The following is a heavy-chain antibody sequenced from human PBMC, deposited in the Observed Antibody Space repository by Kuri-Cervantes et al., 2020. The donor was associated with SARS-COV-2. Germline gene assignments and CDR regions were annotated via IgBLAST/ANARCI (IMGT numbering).Heavy chain of an antibody. J-gene: IGHJ6*02. Sequence: GGSLRLSCAASGFTFSSYGMHWVRQAPGKGREWVAVIWYDGSNKYYADSVKGRFTISRDNSKNTLYLQMNSLRAEDTAVYYCAKDRDCSGGSCYDYYYYGMDVWGQGTMVTVSS. CDR1: GFTFSSYG. V-gene: IGHV3-30*02. CDR3: AKDRDCSGGSCYDYYYYGMDV. CDR2: IWYDGSNK. D-gene: IGHD2-15*01.